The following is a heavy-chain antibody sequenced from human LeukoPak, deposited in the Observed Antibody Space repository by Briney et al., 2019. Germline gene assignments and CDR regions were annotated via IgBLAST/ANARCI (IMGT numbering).Heavy chain of an antibody. V-gene: IGHV4-59*12. CDR3: ARISPLRITMVRGVNPNYYYGMDV. Sequence: SETLSLTCTVSVGSISSYYWSWIRQPPGKGLEWIGYIYYSGSTNYNPSLKSRVTISVDTSKNQFSLKLSSVTAADTAVYYCARISPLRITMVRGVNPNYYYGMDVWGKGTTVTVSS. CDR2: IYYSGST. J-gene: IGHJ6*04. D-gene: IGHD3-10*01. CDR1: VGSISSYY.